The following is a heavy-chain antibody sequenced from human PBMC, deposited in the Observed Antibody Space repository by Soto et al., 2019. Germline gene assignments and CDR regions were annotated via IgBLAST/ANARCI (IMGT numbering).Heavy chain of an antibody. J-gene: IGHJ4*02. Sequence: QVQLVQSGAEVKKPGSSVKVSCKASGGTFSSYAISWVRQAPGQGLEWMGGIIPIFGTANYEQKFQGRVTITADESTSTAYMELSSLRSEDTAVYYCARHNTPYYYDSSGYSTGSDYWGQGTLVTVSS. V-gene: IGHV1-69*01. CDR2: IIPIFGTA. CDR1: GGTFSSYA. D-gene: IGHD3-22*01. CDR3: ARHNTPYYYDSSGYSTGSDY.